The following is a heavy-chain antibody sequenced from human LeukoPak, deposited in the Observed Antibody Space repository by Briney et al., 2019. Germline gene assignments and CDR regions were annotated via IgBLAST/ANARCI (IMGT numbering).Heavy chain of an antibody. J-gene: IGHJ4*02. Sequence: ASVKVSCKASGYTFTNYYMHRVRQAPGQGLEWMGIINPSGGSTNYAQKFQGRVTMTRDTSTSTVYMELSSLRSEDTAVYYCARSYYYDSSGYYPPFFDYWGQGTLVTVSS. CDR2: INPSGGST. CDR1: GYTFTNYY. D-gene: IGHD3-22*01. V-gene: IGHV1-46*01. CDR3: ARSYYYDSSGYYPPFFDY.